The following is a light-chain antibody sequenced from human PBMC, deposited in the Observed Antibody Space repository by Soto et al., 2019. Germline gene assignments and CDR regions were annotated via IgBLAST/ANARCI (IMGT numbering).Light chain of an antibody. Sequence: QSALTQPPSASGSPGQSVTISCTGTSSDVGGYNYVSWYQQHPGKAPKLMIYEVSKRPSGVPDRFSGSKSGNTASLTVSGLQAEDEADYYFSSYAGSNNLVFGGGPKLTAL. V-gene: IGLV2-8*01. CDR3: SSYAGSNNLV. CDR2: EVS. J-gene: IGLJ2*01. CDR1: SSDVGGYNY.